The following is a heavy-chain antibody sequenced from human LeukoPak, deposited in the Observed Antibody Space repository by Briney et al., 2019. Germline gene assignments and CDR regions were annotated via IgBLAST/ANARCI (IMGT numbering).Heavy chain of an antibody. D-gene: IGHD3-3*01. CDR2: IYTSGST. J-gene: IGHJ4*02. CDR3: ARANYDFWSGYVYDY. CDR1: GGSISSYY. V-gene: IGHV4-4*07. Sequence: SETLSLTCTVSGGSISSYYWSWLRQPAGKGLEWIGRIYTSGSTNYNPSLKSRVTISVDTSKNQFSLKLSSVTAADTAVYYCARANYDFWSGYVYDYWGQGTLVTVST.